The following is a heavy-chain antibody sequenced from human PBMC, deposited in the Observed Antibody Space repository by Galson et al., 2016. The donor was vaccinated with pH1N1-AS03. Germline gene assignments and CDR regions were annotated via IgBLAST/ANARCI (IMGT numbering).Heavy chain of an antibody. CDR2: IDWDDGK. J-gene: IGHJ6*02. CDR1: GFSLNTGGMC. Sequence: PALVKPTQTLTLTCTFSGFSLNTGGMCVSWVRQPPGKALEWLGLIDWDDGKYYNSSLETRLTISKDTSKNQVVLTMTNMDPVDTATHYCARPIGTAAGFFYYAMDVWGQGTTVTVSS. D-gene: IGHD1-14*01. V-gene: IGHV2-70*20. CDR3: ARPIGTAAGFFYYAMDV.